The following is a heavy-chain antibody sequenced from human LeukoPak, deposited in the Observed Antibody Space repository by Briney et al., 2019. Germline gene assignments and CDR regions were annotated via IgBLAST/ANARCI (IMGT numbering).Heavy chain of an antibody. CDR2: IYYSGST. J-gene: IGHJ4*02. CDR1: GGSISSGGYY. Sequence: PSQTLSLTCTVSGGSISSGGYYWSWIRQHPGKGLEWIGYIYYSGSTYYNPSLKSRVTISVDTSKNQFSLKLSSVTAADTAVYYCARDNLYSYCSSTSCQYYFDYWGQGTLVTVSS. V-gene: IGHV4-31*03. D-gene: IGHD2-2*01. CDR3: ARDNLYSYCSSTSCQYYFDY.